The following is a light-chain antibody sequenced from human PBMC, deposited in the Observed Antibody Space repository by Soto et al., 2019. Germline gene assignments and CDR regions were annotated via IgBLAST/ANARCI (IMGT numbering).Light chain of an antibody. V-gene: IGKV1-39*01. Sequence: DLQMTQSPSSLSASVGDRVTITCRASQSIGTSLNWYQQKPGKAPKLLIYGVFSLQSGVPSRFSGSGSGTDFTLTISSLQPEDFAVYYCQQSSSTPPTFGQGTKVDIK. J-gene: IGKJ2*01. CDR1: QSIGTS. CDR3: QQSSSTPPT. CDR2: GVF.